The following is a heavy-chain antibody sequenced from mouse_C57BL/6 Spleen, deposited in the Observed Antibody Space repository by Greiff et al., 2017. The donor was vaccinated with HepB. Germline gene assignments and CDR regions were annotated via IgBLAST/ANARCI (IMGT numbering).Heavy chain of an antibody. Sequence: VQLQQSGPELVKPGASVKISCKASGYAFSSSWMNWVKQRPGKGLEWIGRIYPGDGDTNYNGKFKGKATLTADKSSSTAYMQLSSLTSEDSAVYFCVRSPYYGSSYRYFDVWGTGTTVTVSS. J-gene: IGHJ1*03. CDR3: VRSPYYGSSYRYFDV. CDR2: IYPGDGDT. D-gene: IGHD1-1*01. CDR1: GYAFSSSW. V-gene: IGHV1-82*01.